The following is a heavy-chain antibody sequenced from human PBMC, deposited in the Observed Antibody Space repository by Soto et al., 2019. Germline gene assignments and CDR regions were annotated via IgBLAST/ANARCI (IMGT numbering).Heavy chain of an antibody. CDR3: VRDRSGWAYSYAY. CDR1: GRTVSNNY. Sequence: PAGSLRLSCAASGRTVSNNYRNWVRQVPGKGLEWVSIMYKSGTAYYTASVQSRFTISRDTSKNILYLQLTSLRADDTAIYYCVRDRSGWAYSYAYWAQGTLVTVPQ. D-gene: IGHD6-19*01. V-gene: IGHV3-53*01. J-gene: IGHJ4*02. CDR2: MYKSGTA.